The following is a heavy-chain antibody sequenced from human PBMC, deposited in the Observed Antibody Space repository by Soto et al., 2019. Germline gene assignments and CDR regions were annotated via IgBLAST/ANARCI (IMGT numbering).Heavy chain of an antibody. CDR1: GGSISSGGYY. CDR3: ARVGYCSSTSCYLGNIDY. Sequence: QVQLQESGPGLVKPSQTLSLTCTVSGGSISSGGYYWSWIRQHPGKGLEWIGYIYYSGSTYYNPSLTSRVTISVDTSKNQFSLKLSSVTAADTAVYYCARVGYCSSTSCYLGNIDYWGQGTLVTVSS. CDR2: IYYSGST. D-gene: IGHD2-2*01. V-gene: IGHV4-31*03. J-gene: IGHJ4*02.